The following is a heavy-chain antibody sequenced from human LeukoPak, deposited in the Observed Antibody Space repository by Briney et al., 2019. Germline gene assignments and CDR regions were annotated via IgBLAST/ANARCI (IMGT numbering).Heavy chain of an antibody. V-gene: IGHV3-33*01. CDR2: IWYDGSNK. J-gene: IGHJ4*02. CDR1: GFTFSSYG. Sequence: GRSLRLSCAASGFTFSSYGMHWVRQAPGKGLEWVAVIWYDGSNKYYADSVKGRFTISRDNSKNTLYLQMNSLRAEDTAVYYCARTRDSSGYYAPFDYWGQGTLVTVSS. D-gene: IGHD3-22*01. CDR3: ARTRDSSGYYAPFDY.